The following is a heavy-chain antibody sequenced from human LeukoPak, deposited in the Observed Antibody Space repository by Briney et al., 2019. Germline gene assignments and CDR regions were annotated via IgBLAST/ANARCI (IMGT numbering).Heavy chain of an antibody. CDR3: ARARRHSSSWPYYFDY. CDR1: GFSFSSYW. Sequence: GGSLRLSCAASGFSFSSYWMSWVRQAPGKGLEWVANIKEDGSEKYYVDSVKGRFTISRDNAKNSLYLQMNSLRAEDTAVYYCARARRHSSSWPYYFDYWGQGTLVTVSS. D-gene: IGHD6-13*01. CDR2: IKEDGSEK. J-gene: IGHJ4*02. V-gene: IGHV3-7*03.